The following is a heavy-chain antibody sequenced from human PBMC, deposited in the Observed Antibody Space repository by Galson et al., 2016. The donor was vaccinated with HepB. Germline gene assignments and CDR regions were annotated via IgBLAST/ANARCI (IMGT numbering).Heavy chain of an antibody. CDR3: ARRGRPTIFGVVRNGRGYFEY. D-gene: IGHD3-3*01. J-gene: IGHJ4*02. Sequence: SETLSLTCTVSGGFISTRTHYCGWIRQSPGKGLEWIASKHDGRGTYINPSLKSRVTISVDTSKNQFSLRLSSVTAADTAVYYCARRGRPTIFGVVRNGRGYFEYWGQGTLVTVSS. V-gene: IGHV4-39*07. CDR1: GGFISTRTHY. CDR2: KHDGRGT.